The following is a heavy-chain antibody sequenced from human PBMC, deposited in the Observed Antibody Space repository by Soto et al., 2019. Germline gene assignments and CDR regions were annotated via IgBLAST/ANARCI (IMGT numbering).Heavy chain of an antibody. CDR3: ANSSSWGGGMDV. CDR1: GYTFTSHD. CDR2: MNPNSGNT. Sequence: ASVKVACKASGYTFTSHDINWVRQATGQGLEWMGWMNPNSGNTGYAQKFQGRVTMTRNTSISTAYMELSSLRSEDTAVYYCANSSSWGGGMDVWGQGTTVTVSS. D-gene: IGHD6-13*01. J-gene: IGHJ6*02. V-gene: IGHV1-8*01.